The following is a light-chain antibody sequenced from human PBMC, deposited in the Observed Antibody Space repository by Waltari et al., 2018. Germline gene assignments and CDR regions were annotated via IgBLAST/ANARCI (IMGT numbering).Light chain of an antibody. CDR3: SSFSSSTAGI. V-gene: IGLV2-14*01. Sequence: QSGLTQPAPVSGSPGQSITIPCAATSSDSGAFNFISWYQQRPGKAPELLVYDVSHRPSGVSTRFSGSKSDNTAALTISGLQAEDEAVYYCSSFSSSTAGIFGGGTKVTVL. J-gene: IGLJ2*01. CDR2: DVS. CDR1: SSDSGAFNF.